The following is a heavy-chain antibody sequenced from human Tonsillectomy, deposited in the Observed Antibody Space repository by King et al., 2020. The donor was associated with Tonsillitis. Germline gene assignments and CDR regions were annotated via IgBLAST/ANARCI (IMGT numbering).Heavy chain of an antibody. V-gene: IGHV3-23*03. CDR1: GFTFSSYA. Sequence: VQLVESGGGLVQPGGSLRLSCAASGFTFSSYAMTWVRQAPGKGLEWVSVIYYGGSSTYYADSVKGRFTISRDNTKNKLYLQMNSLRAEDTAVYYCAKVFYYGMDVWGQGTTVTVSS. J-gene: IGHJ6*02. CDR3: AKVFYYGMDV. CDR2: IYYGGSST.